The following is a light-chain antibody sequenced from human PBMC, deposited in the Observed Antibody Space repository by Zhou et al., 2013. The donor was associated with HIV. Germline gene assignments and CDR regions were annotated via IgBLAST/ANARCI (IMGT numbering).Light chain of an antibody. CDR2: GAS. Sequence: EIVMTQSPATLSVSPGERATLSCRASQRVSSNLAWYQQKPGQAPRLLIYGASTRATAIPARFSGSGSGTEFTLTISSMQPEDFAVYYCQQYTNWPRTFGQRDQRWKSN. CDR1: QRVSSN. CDR3: QQYTNWPRT. V-gene: IGKV3-15*01. J-gene: IGKJ1*01.